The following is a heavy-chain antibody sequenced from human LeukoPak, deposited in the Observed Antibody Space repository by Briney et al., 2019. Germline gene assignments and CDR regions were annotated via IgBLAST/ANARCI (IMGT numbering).Heavy chain of an antibody. D-gene: IGHD3-10*01. CDR1: GYTFSGYY. CDR3: ARVARGRGWFDP. J-gene: IGHJ5*02. Sequence: GASVKVSCKASGYTFSGYYMHWVRQAPGQGLEWVGWINPNSGGTNYAQKFQGRVTMTRDTSISTAYMELSRLRSDDTAMYYCARVARGRGWFDPWGQGTLVTVSS. V-gene: IGHV1-2*02. CDR2: INPNSGGT.